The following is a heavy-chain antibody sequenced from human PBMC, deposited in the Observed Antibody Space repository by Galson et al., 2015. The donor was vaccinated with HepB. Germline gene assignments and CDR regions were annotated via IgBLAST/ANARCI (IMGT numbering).Heavy chain of an antibody. J-gene: IGHJ3*02. V-gene: IGHV1-2*02. CDR2: IYPNSGGT. Sequence: SVKVSCKASGYTFTGYYMHWVRQAPGQGPEWMGWIYPNSGGTNYAQKFQGRVTMTRDTSISTAYMEVRRLRSDDTAVYYCARDGYIGGAFDIWGQGTMVTVSS. D-gene: IGHD5-24*01. CDR3: ARDGYIGGAFDI. CDR1: GYTFTGYY.